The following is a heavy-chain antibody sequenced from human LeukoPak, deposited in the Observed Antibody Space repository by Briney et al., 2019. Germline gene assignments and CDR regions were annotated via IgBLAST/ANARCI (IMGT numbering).Heavy chain of an antibody. CDR3: ARELNGYGYYFFDY. D-gene: IGHD3-16*01. Sequence: GGSLRLSCAASGFTFSSYSMNWVRQAPGKGLEWLSYISSSTNTIYYADSVKGRFTISRDNAKNSLYLQMNGLGAEDTAVYYCARELNGYGYYFFDYWGPGTLVTVSS. CDR2: ISSSTNTI. V-gene: IGHV3-48*04. CDR1: GFTFSSYS. J-gene: IGHJ4*02.